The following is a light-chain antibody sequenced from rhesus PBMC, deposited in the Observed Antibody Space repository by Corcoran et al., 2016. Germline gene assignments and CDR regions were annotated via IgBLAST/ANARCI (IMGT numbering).Light chain of an antibody. CDR2: AAS. J-gene: IGKJ4*01. Sequence: DIQMTQSPSSLSASVGDRVTITCQASQGISSWLAWYQQKPGKDPQLLIYAASKLQSGVPSRFSGSGSGTDFTLTITSLQPEAFATYYCQQHNSYPLTFGGGTKVEIK. V-gene: IGKV1-33*02. CDR3: QQHNSYPLT. CDR1: QGISSW.